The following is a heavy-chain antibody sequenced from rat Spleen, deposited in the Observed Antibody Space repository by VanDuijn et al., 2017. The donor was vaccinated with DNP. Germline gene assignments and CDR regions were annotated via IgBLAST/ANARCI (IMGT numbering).Heavy chain of an antibody. Sequence: VQLQESGPGLVKPSQSLSLTCSVSGYSITNNYWGWIRQFPGNKMEWIGHISNSGSTSYNPSLKSRVSISRDTSKNQFFLQLNSVTAEDTATYYCASYFYDGYFAMDAWGQGTSVTVSS. CDR1: GYSITNNY. J-gene: IGHJ4*01. CDR2: ISNSGST. CDR3: ASYFYDGYFAMDA. D-gene: IGHD1-12*03. V-gene: IGHV3-1*01.